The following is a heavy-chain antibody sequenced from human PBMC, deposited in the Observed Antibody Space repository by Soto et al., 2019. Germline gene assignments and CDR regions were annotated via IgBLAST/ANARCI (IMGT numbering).Heavy chain of an antibody. J-gene: IGHJ6*02. V-gene: IGHV4-4*02. Sequence: SETLSLTCAVSGGSISSSNWWSWVRQPPGKGLEWIGEIYHSGSTNYNPSLKSRVTISVDKSKNQFSLKLSSVTAADTAVYYCARVQGLLWFGELFPIPSSSGMDVWCQGNTLTLS. CDR2: IYHSGST. D-gene: IGHD3-10*01. CDR1: GGSISSSNW. CDR3: ARVQGLLWFGELFPIPSSSGMDV.